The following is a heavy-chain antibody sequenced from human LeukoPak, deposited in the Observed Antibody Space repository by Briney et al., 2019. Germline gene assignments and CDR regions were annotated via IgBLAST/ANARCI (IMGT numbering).Heavy chain of an antibody. Sequence: ASVKVSCKASGYPFDSYGISWVRQAPGQGLEWMGIINPSGGSTSYAQKFQGRVTMTRDTSTSTVYMELSSLRSEDTAVYYCARDSRYCSGGSCVANVGGLDYWGQGTLVTVSS. CDR3: ARDSRYCSGGSCVANVGGLDY. J-gene: IGHJ4*02. CDR1: GYPFDSYG. V-gene: IGHV1-46*02. D-gene: IGHD2-15*01. CDR2: INPSGGST.